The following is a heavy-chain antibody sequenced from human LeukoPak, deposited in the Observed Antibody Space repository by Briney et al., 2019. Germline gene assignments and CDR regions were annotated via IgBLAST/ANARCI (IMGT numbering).Heavy chain of an antibody. CDR2: ISAYNGNT. Sequence: ASVKVSCKASGGTFSSYAISWVRQAPGQGLEWMGWISAYNGNTNYAQKLKGRVTMTTDTSTSTAYMELRSLRSDDTAVYYCARDAYYYDSSGYFFDYWGQGTLVTVSS. CDR1: GGTFSSYA. D-gene: IGHD3-22*01. V-gene: IGHV1-18*01. J-gene: IGHJ4*02. CDR3: ARDAYYYDSSGYFFDY.